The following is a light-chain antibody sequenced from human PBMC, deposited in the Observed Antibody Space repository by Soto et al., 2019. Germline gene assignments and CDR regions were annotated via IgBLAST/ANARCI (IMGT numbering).Light chain of an antibody. CDR2: DAS. V-gene: IGKV1-5*01. Sequence: DIQMTQSPSTLSASVGDRVAITCRASQSFGSWLAWYQQRPGRAPKLLIYDASSLESGVPSRFSGSGSGTEFSLTTGSLQPDDFATYYCQQYNTYPWTFCQGTKVEIK. CDR1: QSFGSW. J-gene: IGKJ1*01. CDR3: QQYNTYPWT.